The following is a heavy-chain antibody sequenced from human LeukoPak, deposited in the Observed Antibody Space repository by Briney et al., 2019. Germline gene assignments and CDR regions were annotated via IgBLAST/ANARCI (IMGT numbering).Heavy chain of an antibody. Sequence: PGGSLRLSCAASGFTFSSYGMHWVRQAPGKGLEWVAFIRYDGSNKYYADSVKGRFTISRDNSKNMLYLQMNSLRAEDTAVYYCAHMHSSGWYLAPPDYWGQGTLVTVSS. V-gene: IGHV3-30*02. CDR1: GFTFSSYG. J-gene: IGHJ4*02. CDR3: AHMHSSGWYLAPPDY. CDR2: IRYDGSNK. D-gene: IGHD6-19*01.